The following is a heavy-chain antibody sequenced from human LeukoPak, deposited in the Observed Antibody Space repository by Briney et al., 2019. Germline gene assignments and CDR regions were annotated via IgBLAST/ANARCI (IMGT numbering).Heavy chain of an antibody. CDR2: IVPILKTP. J-gene: IGHJ4*02. V-gene: IGHV1-69*01. Sequence: ASVKVSCKASGDTFNTYSFSWVRQAPGQGLEWMGGIVPILKTPNYPQKFQGRVTITADESTRTVYMELTSLKSEDTAIYYCANIMGMAPLDHWGQGTLVTVSS. CDR1: GDTFNTYS. CDR3: ANIMGMAPLDH. D-gene: IGHD1-26*01.